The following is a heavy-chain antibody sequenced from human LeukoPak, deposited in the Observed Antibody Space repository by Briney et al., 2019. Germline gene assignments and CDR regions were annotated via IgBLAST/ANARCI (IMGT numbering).Heavy chain of an antibody. D-gene: IGHD3-3*01. Sequence: GRSLRLSCAASGFTFSSYAMHWVRQAPGKGLEWVAVISYDGSNKYYADSVKGRFTISRDNFKNTLYLQMNSLRAEDTAVYYCARDFRFLEDNWGQGTLVTVSS. CDR1: GFTFSSYA. V-gene: IGHV3-30*04. CDR2: ISYDGSNK. CDR3: ARDFRFLEDN. J-gene: IGHJ4*02.